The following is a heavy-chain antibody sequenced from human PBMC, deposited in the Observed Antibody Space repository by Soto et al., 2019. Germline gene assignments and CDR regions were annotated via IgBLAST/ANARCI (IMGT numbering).Heavy chain of an antibody. CDR1: GFTFSNYA. CDR2: MSYDGSNK. Sequence: QVQLVESGGGVVQPGTSLRLSCAASGFTFSNYAMHWVRQAPGKGLEWVAVMSYDGSNKYYADSVKGRFTISRDNSKNTLCLQMYSLRPEDTAVYYCARNYGSGSSDGMDVWGQGTTVTVSS. J-gene: IGHJ6*02. D-gene: IGHD3-10*01. CDR3: ARNYGSGSSDGMDV. V-gene: IGHV3-30*04.